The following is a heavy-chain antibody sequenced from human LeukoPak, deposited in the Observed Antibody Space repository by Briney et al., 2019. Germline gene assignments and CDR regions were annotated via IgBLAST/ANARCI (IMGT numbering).Heavy chain of an antibody. CDR2: IISSSSYI. CDR3: ARDNSRDYGSGSYYRD. D-gene: IGHD3-10*01. CDR1: GFTFSSYS. J-gene: IGHJ4*02. Sequence: GGSLRLSCAASGFTFSSYSMNWVRQAPGKGLEWVSSIISSSSYIYYADSVKGRFTISRDNAKNSLYLQMNSLRAEDTAVYYCARDNSRDYGSGSYYRDWGQGTLVTVSS. V-gene: IGHV3-21*01.